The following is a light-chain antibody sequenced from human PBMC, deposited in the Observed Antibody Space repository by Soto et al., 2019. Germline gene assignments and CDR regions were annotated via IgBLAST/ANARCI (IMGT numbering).Light chain of an antibody. CDR1: QSISSW. CDR3: QQYNSYSGT. Sequence: DIQMTQSPSTLSASVLDIVTITCRASQSISSWLAWYQQKPGKAPKLLIYDASSLESGVPSRFSGSGSGTEFTLTISSLQPDDFATYYCQQYNSYSGTFGQGTMVDIK. CDR2: DAS. J-gene: IGKJ1*01. V-gene: IGKV1-5*01.